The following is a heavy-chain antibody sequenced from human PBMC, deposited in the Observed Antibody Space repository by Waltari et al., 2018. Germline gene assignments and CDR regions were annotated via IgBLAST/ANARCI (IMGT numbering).Heavy chain of an antibody. J-gene: IGHJ5*02. CDR2: IYHSGGT. CDR1: GYSISSGYY. CDR3: ARHYDILTGYYMGVFDP. Sequence: QVQLQESGPGLVKPSETLSLTCAVSGYSISSGYYWGWIRQPPGKGLEWIGSIYHSGGTYYNPSLKSRITISVDTSKNQFSLKLSSVTAADTAVYYCARHYDILTGYYMGVFDPWGQGTLVTVSS. D-gene: IGHD3-9*01. V-gene: IGHV4-38-2*01.